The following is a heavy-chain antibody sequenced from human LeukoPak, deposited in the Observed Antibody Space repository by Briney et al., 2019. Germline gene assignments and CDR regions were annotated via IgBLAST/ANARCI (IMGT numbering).Heavy chain of an antibody. J-gene: IGHJ4*02. CDR3: ARHLNRKYCSSTSCYAGANY. D-gene: IGHD2-2*01. Sequence: SETLSLTFTVSGGSISSSSYYWGWIRQPPGKGLEWIGSIYYSGSTYYNPSLKSRVTISVDTSKNQFSLKLSSVTAADTAVYYCARHLNRKYCSSTSCYAGANYWGQGTLVTVSS. CDR2: IYYSGST. V-gene: IGHV4-39*01. CDR1: GGSISSSSYY.